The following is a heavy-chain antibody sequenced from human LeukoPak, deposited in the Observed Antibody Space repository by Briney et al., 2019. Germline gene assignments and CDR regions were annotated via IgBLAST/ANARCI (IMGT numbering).Heavy chain of an antibody. CDR2: ISSSGSTI. D-gene: IGHD2-2*01. V-gene: IGHV3-11*01. J-gene: IGHJ3*02. Sequence: GGSLRLSCAASGFTFSDYYMSWIRQAPGKGLEWVSYISSSGSTIYYADFVKGRSTISRDNSKNTLYLEVNSLRAEDTAVYYCARYSVPATIGWGAFDIWGQGTMVTVSS. CDR1: GFTFSDYY. CDR3: ARYSVPATIGWGAFDI.